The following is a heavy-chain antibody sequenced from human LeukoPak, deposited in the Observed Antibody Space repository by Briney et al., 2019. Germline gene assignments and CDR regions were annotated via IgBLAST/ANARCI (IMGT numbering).Heavy chain of an antibody. V-gene: IGHV3-23*01. Sequence: GGSLRLSCAASGFTFSNYAMSWVRQAPGKGLEWVSAISGSDGSTNYADSVKGRFTISRDNSKNTLYLQMNSLRAEDTAVYYCARGLPTGGFDYWGQGTLVTVSS. CDR3: ARGLPTGGFDY. CDR2: ISGSDGST. J-gene: IGHJ4*02. CDR1: GFTFSNYA. D-gene: IGHD3-10*01.